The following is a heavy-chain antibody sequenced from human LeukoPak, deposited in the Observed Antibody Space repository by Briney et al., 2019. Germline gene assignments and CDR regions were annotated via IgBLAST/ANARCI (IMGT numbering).Heavy chain of an antibody. CDR2: ISAYNGNT. D-gene: IGHD3-22*01. V-gene: IGHV1-18*01. J-gene: IGHJ3*02. CDR1: GYTFTSYG. CDR3: ARDPPQDYYDSSGYYPDAFDI. Sequence: GASVKVSRKASGYTFTSYGISWVRQAPGQGLEWMGWISAYNGNTNYAQKLQGRVTMTTDTSTSTAYMELRSLRSDDTAVYYCARDPPQDYYDSSGYYPDAFDIWGQGTMVTVSS.